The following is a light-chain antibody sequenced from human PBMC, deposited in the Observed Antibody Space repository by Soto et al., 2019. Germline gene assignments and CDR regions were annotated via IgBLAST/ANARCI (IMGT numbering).Light chain of an antibody. CDR3: QQRTNWPSST. CDR2: DAS. V-gene: IGKV3-11*01. Sequence: EVVLTQSPANLSLSPGERATLSCRASQSVRTYLAWYQQKPGQVPRLLIHDASSRATGIPARFSGSGSGTDFTLTISSLEPEDFAVYYCQQRTNWPSSTFGQGTRLEIK. J-gene: IGKJ5*01. CDR1: QSVRTY.